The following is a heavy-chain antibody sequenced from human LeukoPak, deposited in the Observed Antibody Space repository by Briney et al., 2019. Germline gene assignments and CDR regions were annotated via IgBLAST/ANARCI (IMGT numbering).Heavy chain of an antibody. CDR2: ISNSGST. CDR3: ARGGASSIPLDY. Sequence: SETLSLTCTVSGGSIGGDSYWSWIRQPPGKGPEWIGHISNSGSTYYSPSLSSRVTISLDTSKNQFSLKLRSVTAADTAVYYCARGGASSIPLDYWGRGTLVTDSS. V-gene: IGHV4-61*08. D-gene: IGHD1-26*01. J-gene: IGHJ4*02. CDR1: GGSIGGDSY.